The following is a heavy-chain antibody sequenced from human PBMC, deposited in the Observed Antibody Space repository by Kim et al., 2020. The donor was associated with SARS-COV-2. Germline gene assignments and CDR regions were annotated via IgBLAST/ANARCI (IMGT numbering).Heavy chain of an antibody. V-gene: IGHV3-30*01. Sequence: YADSVKGRFTITRDNSKNTLYLQMNSLRAEDTAVYYCARDKQWLVVGFDYWGQGTLVTVSS. D-gene: IGHD6-19*01. J-gene: IGHJ4*02. CDR3: ARDKQWLVVGFDY.